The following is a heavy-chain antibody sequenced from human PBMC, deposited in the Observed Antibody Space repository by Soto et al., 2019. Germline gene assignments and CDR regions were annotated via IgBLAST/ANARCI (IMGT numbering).Heavy chain of an antibody. J-gene: IGHJ4*02. Sequence: SETLSLTCAVYGGSFSGYYWSWIRQPPGKGLEWIGEINHSGSTNYNPSIKSRVTISVDTYKNQFSWKLSSVTAADTAVYYCARGEVATIYYFDYWGQGTLVTVSS. CDR3: ARGEVATIYYFDY. D-gene: IGHD5-12*01. CDR2: INHSGST. V-gene: IGHV4-34*01. CDR1: GGSFSGYY.